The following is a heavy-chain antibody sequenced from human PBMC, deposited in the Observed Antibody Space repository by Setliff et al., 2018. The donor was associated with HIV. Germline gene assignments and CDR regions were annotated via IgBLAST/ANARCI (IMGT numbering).Heavy chain of an antibody. D-gene: IGHD6-19*01. V-gene: IGHV4-39*07. CDR1: GGSISSSSYY. CDR3: ARGGKWLAFDY. J-gene: IGHJ4*02. Sequence: SETLSLTCTVSGGSISSSSYYWGWLRQPPGKGLEWIGSIYFSGSTNYNPSLKSRVTISVDTSKIQFSLKLRSVIAADTAVYYCARGGKWLAFDYWGQGTLVTVSS. CDR2: IYFSGST.